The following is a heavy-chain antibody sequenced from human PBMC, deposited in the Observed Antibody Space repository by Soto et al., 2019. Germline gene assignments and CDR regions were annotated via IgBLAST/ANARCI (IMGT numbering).Heavy chain of an antibody. CDR1: GGSISRYY. D-gene: IGHD2-15*01. J-gene: IGHJ3*02. CDR3: ARHCSGGSCYYAFDI. V-gene: IGHV4-59*08. Sequence: SETLSLTCTVSGGSISRYYWSWIRQPPGKGLEWIGYIYYSGSTNYNPSLKSRVTMAVDTSKNQFSLKLSSVTAADTAVYYCARHCSGGSCYYAFDIWGQGTMVTVSS. CDR2: IYYSGST.